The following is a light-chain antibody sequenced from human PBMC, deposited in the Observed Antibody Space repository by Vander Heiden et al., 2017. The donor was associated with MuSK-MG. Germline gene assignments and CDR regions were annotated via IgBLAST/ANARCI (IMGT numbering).Light chain of an antibody. V-gene: IGKV1-39*01. CDR2: GAS. CDR3: QQSYGDLPFT. Sequence: IQFTHCPSSLSASVGDRVTISCRASQSVDTYFNSYHHKPGKAPKLLIYGASTLQTGVPSRCSGSGSGRAFTLTISSRQPDDFATYYCQQSYGDLPFTFGPGTKLDFK. J-gene: IGKJ3*01. CDR1: QSVDTY.